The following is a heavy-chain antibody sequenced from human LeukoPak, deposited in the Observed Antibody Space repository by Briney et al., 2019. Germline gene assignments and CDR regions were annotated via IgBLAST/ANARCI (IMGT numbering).Heavy chain of an antibody. CDR3: ARETRGYSYGYGGGGVDY. Sequence: SETLSLTCAVSGGSISSSNWWSWVRQPPGKGLEWIGEIYHSGSTNYNPSLKSRVTISVDKSKNQFSLKLSSVTAADTAVYYCARETRGYSYGYGGGGVDYWGQGTLVTVSS. J-gene: IGHJ4*02. CDR1: GGSISSSNW. D-gene: IGHD5-18*01. CDR2: IYHSGST. V-gene: IGHV4-4*02.